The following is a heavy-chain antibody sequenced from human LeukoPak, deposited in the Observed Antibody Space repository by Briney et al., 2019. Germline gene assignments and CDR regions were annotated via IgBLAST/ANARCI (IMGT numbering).Heavy chain of an antibody. CDR3: ARDRYDSSGYYFPYFDY. CDR1: GFTFSSYS. J-gene: IGHJ4*02. D-gene: IGHD3-22*01. Sequence: PGGSLRLSCAASGFTFSSYSMNWVRQAPGKGLEWVSYISSSSSTIYYADSVKGRFTISRDNAKNSLYLQMNSLRAEDTAVYYCARDRYDSSGYYFPYFDYWGQGTLVTVSS. CDR2: ISSSSSTI. V-gene: IGHV3-48*01.